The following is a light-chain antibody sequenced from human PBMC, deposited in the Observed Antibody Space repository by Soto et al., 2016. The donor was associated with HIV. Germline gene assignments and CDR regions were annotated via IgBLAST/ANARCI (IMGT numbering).Light chain of an antibody. V-gene: IGKV1-13*02. CDR2: DAS. CDR1: QGISSA. J-gene: IGKJ1*01. CDR3: QQYDSQRT. Sequence: AIQLTQSPSSLSASVGDRVTITCRASQGISSALAWYQQKPGKAPKLLIYDASSLESGVPSRFSGSGSGTDFTLTISSLQPEDFATYYCQQYDSQRTFGQGTKV.